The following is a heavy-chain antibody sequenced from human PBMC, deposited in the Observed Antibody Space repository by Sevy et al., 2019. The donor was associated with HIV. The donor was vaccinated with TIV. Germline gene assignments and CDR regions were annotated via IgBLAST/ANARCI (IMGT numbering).Heavy chain of an antibody. CDR2: INPNSGVT. V-gene: IGHV1-2*06. CDR1: GYIFSDYN. Sequence: ASVKVSCKTTGYIFSDYNMHWVRQAPGQGLECMALINPNSGVTIYAHNFRGRVSVTRDTSMGTAYMELSGLTSDDTAVYYCVREDINAPRTLLSFDIWAQGTMVTVSS. D-gene: IGHD3-3*01. CDR3: VREDINAPRTLLSFDI. J-gene: IGHJ3*02.